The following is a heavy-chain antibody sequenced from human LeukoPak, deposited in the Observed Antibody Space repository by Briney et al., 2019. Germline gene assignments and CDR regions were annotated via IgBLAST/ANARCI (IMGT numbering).Heavy chain of an antibody. Sequence: GESLKISCKGSGYGFTSYWIGRVREMPGKGQEWMGLIYPGDSDTRYSPSFQGQVTISADKSIRTAYLQLSSPKASDTAMYYCARGRSPLNYSMDVWGQGTTVTVSS. J-gene: IGHJ6*02. V-gene: IGHV5-51*01. CDR1: GYGFTSYW. D-gene: IGHD3-10*01. CDR2: IYPGDSDT. CDR3: ARGRSPLNYSMDV.